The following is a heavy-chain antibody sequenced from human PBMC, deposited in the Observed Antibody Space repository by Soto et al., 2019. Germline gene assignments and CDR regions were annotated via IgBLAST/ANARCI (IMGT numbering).Heavy chain of an antibody. D-gene: IGHD6-13*01. V-gene: IGHV3-33*01. CDR3: AREAAAGTGWFDP. Sequence: QVPLLESGGGVVQPGRSLRLSCAASGFTFSSYGMHWVRQAPGKGLEGVAVIRYDGSNKYYADSVKGRFTISRDNSKNTLYRQRNSLRAEDTAVYYCAREAAAGTGWFDPWGQGTLVTVSS. CDR1: GFTFSSYG. CDR2: IRYDGSNK. J-gene: IGHJ5*02.